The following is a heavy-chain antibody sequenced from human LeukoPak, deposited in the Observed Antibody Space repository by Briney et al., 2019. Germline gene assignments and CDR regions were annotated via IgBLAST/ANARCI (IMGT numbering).Heavy chain of an antibody. V-gene: IGHV1-2*02. D-gene: IGHD4-17*01. Sequence: ASVKVSCKASGYTFTCHHMYWVRQAPGQGLEWMGCINPNSGGTNFVQKFQGRVTMTRDTSISTAYMELSSLRSDDTAVYYCAFSTVATEAFDIWGQGTMVTVSS. J-gene: IGHJ3*02. CDR2: INPNSGGT. CDR1: GYTFTCHH. CDR3: AFSTVATEAFDI.